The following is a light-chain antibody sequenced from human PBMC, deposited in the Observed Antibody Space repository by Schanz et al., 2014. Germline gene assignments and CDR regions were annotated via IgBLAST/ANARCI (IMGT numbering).Light chain of an antibody. Sequence: DIQMTQSPSTLSASIGDRVTITCRASQSIDNCLAWYQQKPGKAPKLLIYRASTLQTGVPSRFSGSGSGTEFTLTISSLQPDDFATYYCQHRTFGQGTKLEIK. CDR3: QHRT. CDR2: RAS. CDR1: QSIDNC. J-gene: IGKJ2*01. V-gene: IGKV1-5*03.